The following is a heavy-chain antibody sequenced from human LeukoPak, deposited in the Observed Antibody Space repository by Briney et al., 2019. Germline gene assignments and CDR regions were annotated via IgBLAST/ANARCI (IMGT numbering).Heavy chain of an antibody. D-gene: IGHD6-19*01. CDR1: GDSISSYY. Sequence: SETLSLTCTVSGDSISSYYWSWLRQPPGKGLEWIGNIYYSGSTNYNPSLKSRVTISVDTSKNQFSLNQSSVTAADTAVYYCARGTYSSGWYYYFDYWGQGTLVTVSS. V-gene: IGHV4-59*01. CDR2: IYYSGST. J-gene: IGHJ4*02. CDR3: ARGTYSSGWYYYFDY.